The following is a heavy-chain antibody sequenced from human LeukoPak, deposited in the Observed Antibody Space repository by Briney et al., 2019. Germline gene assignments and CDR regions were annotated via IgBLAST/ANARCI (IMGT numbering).Heavy chain of an antibody. D-gene: IGHD3-10*01. CDR3: AREHAYGSGSYYKGERWFDP. CDR1: GGSISSSSYY. J-gene: IGHJ5*02. V-gene: IGHV4-39*07. CDR2: IYYSGST. Sequence: SETLSLTCTVSGGSISSSSYYWGWIRQPPGKGLEWIGSIYYSGSTYYNPSLKSRVTISVDTSKNQFSLKLSSVTAADTAVYYCAREHAYGSGSYYKGERWFDPWGQGTLVTASS.